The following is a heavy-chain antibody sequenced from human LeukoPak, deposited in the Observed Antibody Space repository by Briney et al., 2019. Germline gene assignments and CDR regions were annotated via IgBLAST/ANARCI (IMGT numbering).Heavy chain of an antibody. D-gene: IGHD1-26*01. V-gene: IGHV4-30-2*01. J-gene: IGHJ3*02. CDR3: ATGGSWDAFDI. CDR2: IYHSGST. Sequence: PSETLSLTCTVSGGSISSGGYYWSWIRQPPGKGLEWIGYIYHSGSTYYNPSLKSRVTISVDRSKNQFSLKLSSVTAADTAVYYCATGGSWDAFDIWGQGTMVTVSS. CDR1: GGSISSGGYY.